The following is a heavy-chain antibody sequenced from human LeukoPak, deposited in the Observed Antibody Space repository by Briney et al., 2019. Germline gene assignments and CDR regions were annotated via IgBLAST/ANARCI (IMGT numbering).Heavy chain of an antibody. V-gene: IGHV3-30*04. CDR1: RFTFSSYA. CDR2: ISYDGSNK. Sequence: GRSLRLSCAASRFTFSSYAMHWVRQAPGKGLEWVAVISYDGSNKYYADSVKGRFTISRDNSKNTLYLQMNSLRAEDTAVYYCARDSGSYYYYYMDVWGKGTTVTVSS. D-gene: IGHD1-26*01. CDR3: ARDSGSYYYYYMDV. J-gene: IGHJ6*03.